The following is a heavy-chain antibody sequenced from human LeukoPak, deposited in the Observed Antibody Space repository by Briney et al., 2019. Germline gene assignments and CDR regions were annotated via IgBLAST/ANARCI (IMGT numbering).Heavy chain of an antibody. J-gene: IGHJ4*02. V-gene: IGHV3-21*01. CDR2: ITSSRIYI. D-gene: IGHD4-17*01. CDR3: AKGFDYGDYFDY. CDR1: GFTFNTYS. Sequence: GGSLRLSCAASGFTFNTYSMNWVRQAPGKGLEWVSSITSSRIYIYYADSVKGRFTISRDNAKNSLYLQMNSLRAEDTAVYYCAKGFDYGDYFDYWGQGTLVTVSS.